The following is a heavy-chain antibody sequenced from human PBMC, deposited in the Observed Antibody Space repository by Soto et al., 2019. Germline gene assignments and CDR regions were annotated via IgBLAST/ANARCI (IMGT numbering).Heavy chain of an antibody. Sequence: VQLVESGGGLVQPGGSLRLSCAASGFTFSSYEMNWVRQAPGKGLEWVSYISSSGSTIYYADSVKGRFTISRDNAKNSLYLQMNSLRAEDTAVYYCAREQFGSTSCLDYWGQGTLVTVSS. CDR1: GFTFSSYE. V-gene: IGHV3-48*03. J-gene: IGHJ4*02. CDR2: ISSSGSTI. D-gene: IGHD2-2*01. CDR3: AREQFGSTSCLDY.